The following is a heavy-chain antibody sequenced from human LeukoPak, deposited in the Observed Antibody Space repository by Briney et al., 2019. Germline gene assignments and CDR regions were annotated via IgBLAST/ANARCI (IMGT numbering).Heavy chain of an antibody. Sequence: TSETLSLTCTVSGGSISSYYWSWIRQPAGKGLEWIGRIYTSGSTNYNPSLKSRVTMSVDTSKNQFSLKLSSVTAADTAVYYCARDQRSSSWYRDWFDPWGQGTLVTVSS. CDR2: IYTSGST. CDR1: GGSISSYY. CDR3: ARDQRSSSWYRDWFDP. D-gene: IGHD6-13*01. V-gene: IGHV4-4*07. J-gene: IGHJ5*02.